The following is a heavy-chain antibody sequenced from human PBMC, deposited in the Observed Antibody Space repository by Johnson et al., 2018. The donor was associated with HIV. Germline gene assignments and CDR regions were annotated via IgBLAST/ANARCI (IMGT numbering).Heavy chain of an antibody. CDR2: IDSSGSGI. V-gene: IGHV3-11*01. J-gene: IGHJ3*02. CDR3: AKGGGELPYNDAFDI. D-gene: IGHD1-26*01. CDR1: GFTFSDYY. Sequence: QMQLVESGGGLVKPGGSLRLSCAASGFTFSDYYINWIRQAPGKGLEWVSYIDSSGSGIYYADSVKGRFTISRDNAKNSLYLQMNSLRAEDTALYYCAKGGGELPYNDAFDIWGQGTMVTVSS.